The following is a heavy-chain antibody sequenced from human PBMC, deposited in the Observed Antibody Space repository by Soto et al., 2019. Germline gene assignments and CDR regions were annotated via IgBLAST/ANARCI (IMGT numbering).Heavy chain of an antibody. V-gene: IGHV1-18*01. CDR2: ISAYNGNT. J-gene: IGHJ4*02. CDR3: ASGWFGEFVYQFDY. CDR1: GYTFTSYG. D-gene: IGHD3-10*01. Sequence: ASVKVSCKSSGYTFTSYGITWVRQAPGQGLEWMGWISAYNGNTNYAQKFQGRVTMTTDTSTSTAYMELRSLGSDDTAVYYCASGWFGEFVYQFDYWGQGTQVTVSS.